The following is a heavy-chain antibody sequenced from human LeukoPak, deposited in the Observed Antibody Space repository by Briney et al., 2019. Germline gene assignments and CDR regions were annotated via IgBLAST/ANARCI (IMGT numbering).Heavy chain of an antibody. J-gene: IGHJ3*02. Sequence: GGSLRLSCAASGFTFSSYSMNWVRQAPGKGLEWVSSISSSSSYIYYADSVKGRFTISRDNAKNSLYLQMNSLRAQDTAVYYCARDGGTRGWDVRASAFDIWGQGTTVTVSS. CDR3: ARDGGTRGWDVRASAFDI. CDR2: ISSSSSYI. V-gene: IGHV3-21*01. CDR1: GFTFSSYS. D-gene: IGHD1-26*01.